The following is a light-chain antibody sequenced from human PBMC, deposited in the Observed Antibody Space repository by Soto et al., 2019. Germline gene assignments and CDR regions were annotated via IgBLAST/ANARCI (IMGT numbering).Light chain of an antibody. J-gene: IGLJ3*02. CDR3: AAWDDSLNGWV. CDR1: SSNIGSNT. CDR2: SSN. V-gene: IGLV1-44*01. Sequence: QLVLTQPPSASGTPGQRVTISCSGSSSNIGSNTVNWYQQLPGTAPKVLIYSSNQRPSGVPDRFSGSKSGTSASLAISGLQSEDEAEYYCAAWDDSLNGWVFGGGTKLTVL.